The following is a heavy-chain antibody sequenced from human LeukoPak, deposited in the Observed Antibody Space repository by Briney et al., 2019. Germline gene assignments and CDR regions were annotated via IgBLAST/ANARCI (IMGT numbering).Heavy chain of an antibody. CDR1: GFTFSSYA. D-gene: IGHD6-13*01. J-gene: IGHJ4*02. CDR2: ISSSSSYI. V-gene: IGHV3-21*01. Sequence: GGSLRLSCAASGFTFSSYAMSWVRQAPGKGLEWVSSISSSSSYIYYADSVKGRFTISRDNAKNSLYLQMNSLRAEDTAVYYCARVVAAAGTRPRFPYDYWGQGTLVTVSS. CDR3: ARVVAAAGTRPRFPYDY.